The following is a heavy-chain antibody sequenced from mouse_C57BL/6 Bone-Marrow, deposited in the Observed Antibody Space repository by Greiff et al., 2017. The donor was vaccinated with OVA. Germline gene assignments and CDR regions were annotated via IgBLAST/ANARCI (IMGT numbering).Heavy chain of an antibody. J-gene: IGHJ2*01. CDR2: IYPRSGNT. Sequence: VQLQQSGAELARPGASVKLSCKASGYTFTSYGISWVKQRTGQGLEWIGEIYPRSGNTYYNEKFKGKATLTADKSSSTAYMEFRSLTSEDSAVYFCARDSSGPFDYWGQGTTLTVSS. CDR1: GYTFTSYG. D-gene: IGHD3-2*02. CDR3: ARDSSGPFDY. V-gene: IGHV1-81*01.